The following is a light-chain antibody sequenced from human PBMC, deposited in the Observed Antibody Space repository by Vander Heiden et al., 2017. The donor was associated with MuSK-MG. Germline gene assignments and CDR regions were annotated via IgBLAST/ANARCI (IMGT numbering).Light chain of an antibody. CDR1: QSVLDSSNNKNY. V-gene: IGKV4-1*01. CDR2: WAS. CDR3: LQYLSPPYT. J-gene: IGKJ2*01. Sequence: DIVTTQSPDSLAVSLGQWATSTCKSSQSVLDSSNNKNYLAWYRQKPGQPPKLLIYWASTRASGVPDRFSGSGSGTDFTLTISGLQAEDVAVYYCLQYLSPPYTFGRGTKVEIK.